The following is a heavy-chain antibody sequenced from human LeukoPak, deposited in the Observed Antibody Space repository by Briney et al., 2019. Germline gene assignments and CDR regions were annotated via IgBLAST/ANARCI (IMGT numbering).Heavy chain of an antibody. CDR2: IHYSGST. CDR1: GGSSSSYH. D-gene: IGHD1-26*01. J-gene: IGHJ4*02. CDR3: ARRASGSYPDYFDY. Sequence: SETLSLTCTISGGSSSSYHWSWIRQPPGEGMEWIGYIHYSGSTNYNPSLKSRATISLDTSKNQVSLKLSSVTAADTAVYYCARRASGSYPDYFDYWGQGTLVTVSS. V-gene: IGHV4-59*08.